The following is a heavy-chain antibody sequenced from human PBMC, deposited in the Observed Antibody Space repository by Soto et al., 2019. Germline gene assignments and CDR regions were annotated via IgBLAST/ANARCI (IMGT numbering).Heavy chain of an antibody. CDR1: CADLSSGNYY. CDR3: ARLRIATNNYKWFDP. V-gene: IGHV4-31*03. J-gene: IGHJ5*02. D-gene: IGHD2-21*01. CDR2: IYVTGAV. Sequence: SETLSLTCSVSCADLSSGNYYWSWIRQVPGKGLEWIGHIYVTGAVDYNPSLRDRITISQDTSERQFSLNLRLVTAADTAVYYRARLRIATNNYKWFDPWGQGTLVTVSS.